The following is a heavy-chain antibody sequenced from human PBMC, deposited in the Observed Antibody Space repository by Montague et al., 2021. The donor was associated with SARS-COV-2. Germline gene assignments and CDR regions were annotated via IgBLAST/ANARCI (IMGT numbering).Heavy chain of an antibody. CDR3: ARDAYYFGPGRENHGAFDP. CDR2: IYANGHF. V-gene: IGHV4-4*07. Sequence: SETLSLTCSVSGDSITPYGDSIGGYFWSWIRQPAGKGLEWIGRIYANGHFDYNPSLNSRVSMSMDTSKQEFSMRLISVTAADTAVYYCARDAYYFGPGRENHGAFDPRGQGILVTVSS. D-gene: IGHD2/OR15-2a*01. J-gene: IGHJ5*02. CDR1: GDSITPYGDSIGGYF.